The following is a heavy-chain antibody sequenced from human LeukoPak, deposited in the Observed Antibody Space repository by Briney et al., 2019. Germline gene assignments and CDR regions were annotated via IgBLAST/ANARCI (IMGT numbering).Heavy chain of an antibody. V-gene: IGHV1-69*04. D-gene: IGHD5-24*01. CDR2: IIPILGIA. Sequence: ASVKVSCKASGGTFSSYAISWVRQAPGQGLEWMERIIPILGIANYARKFQGRVTITADKSTSTAYMELSSLRSEDTAVYYCATGPRRDGYNYDWGQGTLVTVSS. CDR1: GGTFSSYA. CDR3: ATGPRRDGYNYD. J-gene: IGHJ4*02.